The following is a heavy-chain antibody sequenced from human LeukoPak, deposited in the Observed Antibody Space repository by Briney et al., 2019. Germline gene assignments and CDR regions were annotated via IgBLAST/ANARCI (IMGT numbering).Heavy chain of an antibody. CDR2: IWYDGSNK. J-gene: IGHJ4*02. V-gene: IGHV3-33*01. CDR1: GFTFSSYG. Sequence: GGSLRLSCAASGFTFSSYGMHWVRQAPGKGLEWVAVIWYDGSNKYYADSVKGRFTISRDNSKNTLYLQMNSLRAEDTAVYYCAREYSWSGYYPGGYWGQGTLVTVSS. D-gene: IGHD3-3*01. CDR3: AREYSWSGYYPGGY.